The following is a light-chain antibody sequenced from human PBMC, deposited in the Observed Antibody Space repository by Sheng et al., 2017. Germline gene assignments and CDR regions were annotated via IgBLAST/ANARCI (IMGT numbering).Light chain of an antibody. Sequence: QSALTQPASVSGSPGQSITISCTGTSSDVGGYNLVSWYQQHPGKAPKLILYEGSQRPSGVSNRFSGSKSGNTASLTISGLQAEDEADYYCSSYTSSSSVFGGGTKLTVL. CDR3: SSYTSSSSV. CDR1: SSDVGGYNL. CDR2: EGS. V-gene: IGLV2-14*02. J-gene: IGLJ2*01.